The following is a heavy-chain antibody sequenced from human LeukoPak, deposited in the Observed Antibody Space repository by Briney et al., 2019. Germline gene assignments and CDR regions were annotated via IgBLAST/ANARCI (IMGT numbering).Heavy chain of an antibody. CDR3: ARHGYNASHYFLDF. Sequence: SETLSLTCTVSSGSINSYYWGWVRQPAGRGLEGIGRIYTTCKTDYNPSLERRLTMSVDQSKRQFYLNTTSVNAEDKALYFCARHGYNASHYFLDFWRQGPLVRVSS. D-gene: IGHD3-22*01. CDR2: IYTTCKT. CDR1: SGSINSYY. V-gene: IGHV4-4*07. J-gene: IGHJ4*02.